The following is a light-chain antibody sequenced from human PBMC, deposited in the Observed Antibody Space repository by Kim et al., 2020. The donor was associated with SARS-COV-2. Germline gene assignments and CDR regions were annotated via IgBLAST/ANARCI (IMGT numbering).Light chain of an antibody. CDR1: SSDVGSYNL. Sequence: QSALTQPASVSGSPGQSITISCTGTSSDVGSYNLVSWYQQHPGKAPKLMIYEGSKRSSGVSNRFSGSKSGNTASLTISGLQAEDEADYYCCSYADSSWVFGGGTQLTVL. CDR3: CSYADSSWV. V-gene: IGLV2-23*01. J-gene: IGLJ3*02. CDR2: EGS.